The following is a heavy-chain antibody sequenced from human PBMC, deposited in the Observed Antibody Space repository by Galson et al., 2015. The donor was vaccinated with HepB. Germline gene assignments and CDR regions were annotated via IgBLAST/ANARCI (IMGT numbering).Heavy chain of an antibody. Sequence: SVKVSCKASGGTFSSYAISWVRQAPGQGLEWMGGIIPIFGTANYAQKFQGRVTITADESTSTAYMEVRSLRSDDTAVYYCARDKSGMVRGVMDVWGKGTTVTVSS. D-gene: IGHD3-10*01. CDR2: IIPIFGTA. J-gene: IGHJ6*04. CDR1: GGTFSSYA. V-gene: IGHV1-69*13. CDR3: ARDKSGMVRGVMDV.